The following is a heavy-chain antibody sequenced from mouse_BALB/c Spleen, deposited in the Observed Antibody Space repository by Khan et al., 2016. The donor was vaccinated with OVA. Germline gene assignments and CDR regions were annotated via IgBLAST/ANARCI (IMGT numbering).Heavy chain of an antibody. CDR3: TRAGYGAFAY. V-gene: IGHV1-5*01. CDR1: GYTFTSYW. CDR2: IFPGNNDT. J-gene: IGHJ3*01. D-gene: IGHD1-1*01. Sequence: VQLQQSGTVLARPGTSVKMSCKASGYTFTSYWMHWVKQRPGQGLERIGGIFPGNNDTNYNQKIKGRAKLTAVTSASTANMELTSLTNEDSAVYDCTRAGYGAFAYWGQGTLVTVSA.